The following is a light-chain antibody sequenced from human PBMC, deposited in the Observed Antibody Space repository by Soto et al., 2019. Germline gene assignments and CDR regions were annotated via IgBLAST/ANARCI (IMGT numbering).Light chain of an antibody. V-gene: IGLV1-51*01. CDR1: SSNIGGNY. CDR2: DND. J-gene: IGLJ2*01. CDR3: ATWDSSLSAGV. Sequence: QSVLTQPPSVSAAPGQKVTISCSGSSSNIGGNYVFWYQQLPGTAPKLLIYDNDKRPSGIPDRFSGSKSGTSATLGITGLQTGDEADYYCATWDSSLSAGVFGGGTQLTVL.